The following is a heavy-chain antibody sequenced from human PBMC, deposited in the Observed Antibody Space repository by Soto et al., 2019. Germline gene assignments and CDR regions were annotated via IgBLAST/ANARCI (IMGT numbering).Heavy chain of an antibody. J-gene: IGHJ4*02. V-gene: IGHV3-74*01. CDR1: GFTFRSSW. CDR2: INGDGSVI. CDR3: VRDIR. Sequence: EVQLVESGGGLVQPGGFLRLSCAASGFTFRSSWMYWGRQTPGKGPVWVSCINGDGSVIYYADSVKGRFTISRDNARDTLYLQMHSLTTENSAVYYCVRDIRWGQGNLVSVYS.